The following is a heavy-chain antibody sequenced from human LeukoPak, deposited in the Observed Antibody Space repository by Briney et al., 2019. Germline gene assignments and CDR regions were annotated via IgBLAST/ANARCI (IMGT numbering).Heavy chain of an antibody. Sequence: GGSLRLSCAASGFTVISKYMSWVRQAPGKGLEWVSVMYSGGSTHYADSVKGRFTISRDNSKNTLYLQMNSLRADDTAVYYCAKDPRAAYCSSTSCYYDGVDYFDYWGQGTLVTVSS. V-gene: IGHV3-53*01. CDR2: MYSGGST. CDR3: AKDPRAAYCSSTSCYYDGVDYFDY. D-gene: IGHD2-2*01. CDR1: GFTVISKY. J-gene: IGHJ4*02.